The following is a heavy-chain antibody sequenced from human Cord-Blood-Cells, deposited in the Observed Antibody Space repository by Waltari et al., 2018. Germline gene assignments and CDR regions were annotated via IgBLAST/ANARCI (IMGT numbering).Heavy chain of an antibody. J-gene: IGHJ4*02. V-gene: IGHV4-39*01. CDR2: IYYSGST. Sequence: QLQLQESGPGLVKPSETLSLTCTVSGGSISSSSYYWGWIRQPPGKGLKWIGSIYYSGSTYYNPSLKSRVTISVDTSKNQFSLKLSSVTAADTAVYYCASHGSSRHFDYWGQGTLVTVSS. CDR1: GGSISSSSYY. CDR3: ASHGSSRHFDY. D-gene: IGHD1-26*01.